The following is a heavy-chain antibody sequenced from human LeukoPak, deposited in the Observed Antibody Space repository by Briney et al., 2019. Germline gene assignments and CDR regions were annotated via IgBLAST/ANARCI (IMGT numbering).Heavy chain of an antibody. D-gene: IGHD3-3*01. Sequence: SETLSLTCTVSGGSISSSSYYWGWIRQPPGKGPEWIGXIYYSGSTYYNPSLKSRVTISVDTSKNQSSLKLSSVTAADTAVFYXARHDSPITIFVVGAFDIWGQGTMVTVSS. CDR1: GGSISSSSYY. V-gene: IGHV4-39*01. CDR2: IYYSGST. J-gene: IGHJ3*02. CDR3: ARHDSPITIFVVGAFDI.